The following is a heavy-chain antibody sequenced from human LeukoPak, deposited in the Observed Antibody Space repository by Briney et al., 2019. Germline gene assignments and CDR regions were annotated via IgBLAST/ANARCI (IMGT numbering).Heavy chain of an antibody. Sequence: PSETLSLTCAVYGGSFSGYYWSWIRQPPGKGLEWIGEINHSGSTNYNPSLKSRVTISVDTSKNQFSLKLSSVTAADTAVYYCARGVIAVAGSVDAFDIWGQGTMVTVSS. CDR3: ARGVIAVAGSVDAFDI. V-gene: IGHV4-34*01. D-gene: IGHD6-19*01. J-gene: IGHJ3*02. CDR1: GGSFSGYY. CDR2: INHSGST.